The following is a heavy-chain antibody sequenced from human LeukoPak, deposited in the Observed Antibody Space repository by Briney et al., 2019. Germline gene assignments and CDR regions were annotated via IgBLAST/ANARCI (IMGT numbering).Heavy chain of an antibody. CDR3: ARDRSGSYHPRYFDY. D-gene: IGHD1-26*01. Sequence: ASVKVSCKASGYTFTGYYMHWVRQAPGQGLEWMGWINPNSGGTNYAQKFQGRVTMTRDTSISTAYMELSRLRSDDTAVYYCARDRSGSYHPRYFDYWGQRTLVTVSS. CDR2: INPNSGGT. CDR1: GYTFTGYY. J-gene: IGHJ4*02. V-gene: IGHV1-2*02.